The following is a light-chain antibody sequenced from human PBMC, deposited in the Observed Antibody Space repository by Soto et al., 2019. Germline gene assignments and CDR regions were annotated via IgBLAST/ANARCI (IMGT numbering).Light chain of an antibody. CDR1: QSVSSNF. CDR3: QHYVTSLTT. J-gene: IGKJ1*01. Sequence: IVLTQSPGTLSLSPGERATLSCRASQSVSSNFLAWYQQKPGQAPRLLIFGASIRATGIPDRFIGSGSGTDFTLTISRLEPEDFAVYYCQHYVTSLTTFGQGTKVDIK. CDR2: GAS. V-gene: IGKV3-20*01.